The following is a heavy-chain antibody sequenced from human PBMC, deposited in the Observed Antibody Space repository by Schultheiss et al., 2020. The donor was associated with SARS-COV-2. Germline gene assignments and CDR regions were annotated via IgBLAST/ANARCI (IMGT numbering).Heavy chain of an antibody. CDR1: GYIFTSYY. CDR3: ARDPNGWLQLEY. CDR2: INPSGGFT. V-gene: IGHV1-46*04. J-gene: IGHJ4*02. Sequence: ASVKVSCKASGYIFTSYYIHWVRQAPGQGLEWMGIINPSGGFTTYAQKLQGRVTMTRDTSTRTVYMELSSLRSEDTAVYYCARDPNGWLQLEYWGQGTLVTVSS. D-gene: IGHD5-24*01.